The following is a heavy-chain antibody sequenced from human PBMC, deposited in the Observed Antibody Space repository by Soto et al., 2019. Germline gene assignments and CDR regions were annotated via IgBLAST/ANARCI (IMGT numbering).Heavy chain of an antibody. CDR2: IIPIFGTA. V-gene: IGHV1-69*13. J-gene: IGHJ5*02. CDR3: ARDGAAAHAWFDP. CDR1: GVTFSSYA. D-gene: IGHD6-13*01. Sequence: SVKVSCKASGVTFSSYAISWVRQAPGQGLEWMGGIIPIFGTANYAQKFQGRVTITADESTSTACMELSSLRSEDTAVYYCARDGAAAHAWFDPWGQGTLVTVSS.